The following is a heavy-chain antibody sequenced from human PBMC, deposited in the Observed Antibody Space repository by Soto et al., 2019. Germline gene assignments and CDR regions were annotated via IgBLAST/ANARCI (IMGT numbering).Heavy chain of an antibody. D-gene: IGHD3-16*02. CDR3: TVVIAQFDY. CDR2: IIPILGIA. Sequence: QVQLVQSGAEVKKPGSSVKVSCKASGGTFSSYTISWVRQAPGQGLEWMGRIIPILGIANYAQKFQGRVTITADKSTRAAYMELSSLRSEDTAVYYCTVVIAQFDYWGKGTLVSVSS. CDR1: GGTFSSYT. V-gene: IGHV1-69*02. J-gene: IGHJ4*02.